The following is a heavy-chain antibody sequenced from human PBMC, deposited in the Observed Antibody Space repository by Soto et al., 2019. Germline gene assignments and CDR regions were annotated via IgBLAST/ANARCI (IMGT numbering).Heavy chain of an antibody. D-gene: IGHD3-10*01. J-gene: IGHJ6*02. CDR3: ATAVIISNYGFDV. Sequence: QVQLVQSGAEVKKPGASVKVSCKASGYTFTSQYTHWVRQAPGQGLEWMGRISPSGGSTNYAQKFQGRVNITRDTSTSTVYMEMFSLRYEDTAVYYCATAVIISNYGFDVWGRGTTVTVSS. CDR2: ISPSGGST. V-gene: IGHV1-46*01. CDR1: GYTFTSQY.